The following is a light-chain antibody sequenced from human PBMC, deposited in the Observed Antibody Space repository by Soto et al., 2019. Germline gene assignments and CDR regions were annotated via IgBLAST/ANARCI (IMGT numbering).Light chain of an antibody. Sequence: QSALTQPASVSGSPGQSITISCTGTSSDIGGYNYVSWYQHHPGKAPQLMIYEVSNRPSGVSNRFSGSKSGNTASLTISGLQPEDEADYYCSSCTSSTTPLVFGTGTKLTVL. CDR1: SSDIGGYNY. CDR2: EVS. J-gene: IGLJ1*01. CDR3: SSCTSSTTPLV. V-gene: IGLV2-14*01.